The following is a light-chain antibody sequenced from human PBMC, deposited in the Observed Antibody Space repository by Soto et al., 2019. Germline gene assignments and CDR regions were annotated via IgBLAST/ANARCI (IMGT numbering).Light chain of an antibody. CDR2: DAT. CDR3: QVWASTAEFFV. V-gene: IGLV3-21*02. Sequence: SYDLTQPPSVSVSPGQTANITWGGYKIGSKIVHWYKQRPGQAPVAVVFDATDRPSGIPDRISASRSGDTATLTISRVDAGDEADYYCQVWASTAEFFVFGSGTKVTVL. J-gene: IGLJ1*01. CDR1: KIGSKI.